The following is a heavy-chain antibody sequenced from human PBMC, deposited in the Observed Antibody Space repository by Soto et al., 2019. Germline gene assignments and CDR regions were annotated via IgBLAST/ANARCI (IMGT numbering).Heavy chain of an antibody. J-gene: IGHJ4*02. CDR3: ASLDRGYSYGHLGDPFDY. CDR1: GFTFSSYA. V-gene: IGHV3-30-3*01. D-gene: IGHD5-18*01. Sequence: GGSLRLSCAASGFTFSSYAMHWVRQAPGKGLEWVAVISYDGSNKYYADSVKGRFTISRDNSKNTLYLQMNSLRAEDTAVYYCASLDRGYSYGHLGDPFDYWGQGTLVTVSS. CDR2: ISYDGSNK.